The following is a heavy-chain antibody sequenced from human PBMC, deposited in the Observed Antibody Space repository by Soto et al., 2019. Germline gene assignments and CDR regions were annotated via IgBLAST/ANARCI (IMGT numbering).Heavy chain of an antibody. D-gene: IGHD1-26*01. J-gene: IGHJ4*02. Sequence: QVQLVESGGGVVQPGRSLRLSCAASGFTFSANALHWVRQAPGKGLEWVAFISYDGSSKHYVVSVKGRFTISRDNSKNTLYLEMNSLRTEDTAVYYCARRVGDTDYWGQGTLVTVSS. V-gene: IGHV3-30*03. CDR2: ISYDGSSK. CDR3: ARRVGDTDY. CDR1: GFTFSANA.